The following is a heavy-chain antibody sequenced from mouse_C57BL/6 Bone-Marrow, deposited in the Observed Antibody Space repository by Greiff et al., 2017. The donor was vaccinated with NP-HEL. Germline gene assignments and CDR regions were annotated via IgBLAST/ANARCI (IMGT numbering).Heavy chain of an antibody. J-gene: IGHJ2*01. CDR2: IDPSDSET. V-gene: IGHV1-52*01. CDR1: GYTFTSYW. Sequence: QVQLQQPGAELVRPGSSVKLSCKASGYTFTSYWMHWVKQRPIQGLEWIGNIDPSDSETHYNQKFKDKATLTVDKSSSTAYMQLNSLTSEDSAVYYCARGGSNYFDYWGQGTTLTVSS. D-gene: IGHD1-1*01. CDR3: ARGGSNYFDY.